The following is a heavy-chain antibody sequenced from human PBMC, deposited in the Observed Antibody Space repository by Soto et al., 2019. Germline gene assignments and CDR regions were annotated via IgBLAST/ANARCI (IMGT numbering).Heavy chain of an antibody. CDR3: AHSPSPAGRNFGVVIIGFDY. V-gene: IGHV2-5*02. Sequence: QITLKESGPTLVKPTQTLTLTCTFSGFSLSTSGVGVGWIRQPPGKALEWLALIYWDDDKRYSPSLKSRLTIIKDTSKNQVVLTMTDRDPVDTATYYCAHSPSPAGRNFGVVIIGFDYWGQGTLVTVSS. D-gene: IGHD3-3*01. CDR1: GFSLSTSGVG. CDR2: IYWDDDK. J-gene: IGHJ4*02.